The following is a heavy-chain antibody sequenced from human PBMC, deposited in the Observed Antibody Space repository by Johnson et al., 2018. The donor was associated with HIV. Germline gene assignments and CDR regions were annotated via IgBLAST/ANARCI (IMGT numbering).Heavy chain of an antibody. CDR3: ARGDDSMGCAFDI. V-gene: IGHV3-23*04. D-gene: IGHD3-16*01. CDR1: GFTFSSYA. J-gene: IGHJ3*02. Sequence: VQLVESGGGLVQPGGSLRLSCAASGFTFSSYAMSWVRQAPGKGLEWVSAISGSGGSTYYADSVKGRFTISRDNSKNTLYLQMNSLRDEETAVYYCARGDDSMGCAFDIWGQGTMVTVSS. CDR2: ISGSGGST.